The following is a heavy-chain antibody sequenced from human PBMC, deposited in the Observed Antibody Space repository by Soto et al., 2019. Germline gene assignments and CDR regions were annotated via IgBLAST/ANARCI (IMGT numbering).Heavy chain of an antibody. Sequence: QVQLVESGGGLVKPGGSLRLSCAASGFTFSDYYMSWIRQAPGKGLEWVSYISRSSTYTNYADSVKGRFTISRANAKNSLYLQMNSLRAEDTAVYYCARDHYGPGWFDPWGQGTLVTVSS. CDR2: ISRSSTYT. V-gene: IGHV3-11*05. J-gene: IGHJ5*02. D-gene: IGHD3-10*01. CDR1: GFTFSDYY. CDR3: ARDHYGPGWFDP.